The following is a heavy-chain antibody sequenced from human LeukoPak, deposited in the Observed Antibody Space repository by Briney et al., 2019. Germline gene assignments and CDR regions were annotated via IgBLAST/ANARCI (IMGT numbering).Heavy chain of an antibody. V-gene: IGHV4-39*07. CDR3: ARDRRGYDWNDYYYYMDV. CDR1: GGSISSGSYY. CDR2: IYYSGST. D-gene: IGHD5-12*01. Sequence: SQTLSLTCTVSGGSISSGSYYWGWIRQPPGKGLEWIGSIYYSGSTYYNPSLKSRVTISVDTSKNQFSLKLSSVTAADTAVYYCARDRRGYDWNDYYYYMDVWGKGTTVTVSS. J-gene: IGHJ6*03.